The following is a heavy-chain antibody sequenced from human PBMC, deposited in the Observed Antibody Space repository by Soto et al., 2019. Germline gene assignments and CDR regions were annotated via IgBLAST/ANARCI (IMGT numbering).Heavy chain of an antibody. CDR2: INAGSGNT. D-gene: IGHD3-10*01. J-gene: IGHJ3*01. CDR1: GYTNSAYT. CDR3: ERYTLTLGPRTKDYLDF. Sequence: DSVKPSCKAPGYTNSAYTMNWVLQAPGQNLEWMGWINAGSGNTKYSQNFQGRVSITRDTSASTVYMELTGLTSEDTAVYYCERYTLTLGPRTKDYLDFWGQGITVS. V-gene: IGHV1-3*01.